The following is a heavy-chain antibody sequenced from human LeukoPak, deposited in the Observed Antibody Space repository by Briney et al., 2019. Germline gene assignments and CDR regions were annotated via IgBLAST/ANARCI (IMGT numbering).Heavy chain of an antibody. CDR2: ISGSGGST. J-gene: IGHJ5*02. V-gene: IGHV3-23*01. Sequence: GGSLRLSCAASGFTFSSYAMSWVRQAPGKGLEWVSAISGSGGSTYYADSVKGRFTISRDNSENTLYLQMNSLRAEDTAVYYCAKDLHWESIAVAGGKLDPWGQGTLVTVSS. CDR3: AKDLHWESIAVAGGKLDP. CDR1: GFTFSSYA. D-gene: IGHD6-19*01.